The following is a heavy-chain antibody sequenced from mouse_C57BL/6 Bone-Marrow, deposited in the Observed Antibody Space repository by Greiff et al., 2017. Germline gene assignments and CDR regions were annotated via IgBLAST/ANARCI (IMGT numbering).Heavy chain of an antibody. CDR1: GYTFTSYG. CDR2: IYPRSGNT. CDR3: ANYGGLSAIDY. J-gene: IGHJ4*01. D-gene: IGHD1-2*01. V-gene: IGHV1-81*01. Sequence: VQLQQSGAELARPGASVKLSCKASGYTFTSYGISWVKQRTGQGLEWIGEIYPRSGNTYYNEKFKGKATLTADKSSSTAYMELRSLTSEDAAVDFCANYGGLSAIDYWGQGTSVTVSS.